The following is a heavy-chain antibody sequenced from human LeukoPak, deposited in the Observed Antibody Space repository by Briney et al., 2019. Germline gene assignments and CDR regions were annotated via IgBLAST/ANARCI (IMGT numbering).Heavy chain of an antibody. CDR3: ARLPDTRYCSSTSCYTAAVTAFDI. Sequence: SETLSLTCTVSGGSISSGDSYWSWIRQPPGKGLEWIGYIYYSGSTYYNPSLKSRVTISVDTSKNQFSLKLSSVTAADTAVYYCARLPDTRYCSSTSCYTAAVTAFDIWGQGTMVTVSS. D-gene: IGHD2-2*02. J-gene: IGHJ3*02. CDR2: IYYSGST. V-gene: IGHV4-30-4*08. CDR1: GGSISSGDSY.